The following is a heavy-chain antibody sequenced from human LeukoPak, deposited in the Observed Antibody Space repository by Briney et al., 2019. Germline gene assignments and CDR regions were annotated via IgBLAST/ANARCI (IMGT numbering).Heavy chain of an antibody. D-gene: IGHD3-10*01. V-gene: IGHV1-69*13. CDR1: GGTFSSYA. Sequence: SVKVSCKASGGTFSSYAISWVRQAPGQGLEWXXXIIPIFGTANYAQKFQGRVTITADESTSTAYMELSSLRSEDTAVYYCARDIYGGSGTVGLDYWGQGTLVTVSS. CDR2: IIPIFGTA. J-gene: IGHJ4*02. CDR3: ARDIYGGSGTVGLDY.